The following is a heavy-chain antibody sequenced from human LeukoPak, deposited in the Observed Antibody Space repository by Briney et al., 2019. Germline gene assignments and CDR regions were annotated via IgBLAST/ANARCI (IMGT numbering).Heavy chain of an antibody. Sequence: GGSLRLSCTVSGFTLSSYEMTWFRQAPGKGLEWVSSIGYGGADSHYADSVKGRFTISRDNSKNTLYLQMNSLRAEDTAVYYCARPLHGPNWFDPWGQGTLVTVSS. CDR3: ARPLHGPNWFDP. J-gene: IGHJ5*02. CDR2: IGYGGADS. D-gene: IGHD4-11*01. CDR1: GFTLSSYE. V-gene: IGHV3-23*01.